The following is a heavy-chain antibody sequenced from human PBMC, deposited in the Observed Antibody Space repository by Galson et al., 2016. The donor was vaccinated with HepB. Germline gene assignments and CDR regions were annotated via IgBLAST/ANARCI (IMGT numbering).Heavy chain of an antibody. CDR3: ATMKWLRFFDN. J-gene: IGHJ4*02. Sequence: SETLSLTCAVSGGSVTSSSFYWGWIRQPPGKGLEWIGSIYHSGNTHYNPSLKSRITMSVDTSKNQVSLGLIAVTAADTGVYFCATMKWLRFFDNWGQGTLVTVSS. CDR2: IYHSGNT. V-gene: IGHV4-39*01. CDR1: GGSVTSSSFY. D-gene: IGHD5-12*01.